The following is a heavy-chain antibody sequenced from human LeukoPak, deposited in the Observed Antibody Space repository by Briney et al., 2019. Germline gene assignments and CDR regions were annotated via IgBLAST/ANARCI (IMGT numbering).Heavy chain of an antibody. CDR1: GGSISNYY. J-gene: IGHJ4*02. Sequence: SETLSLTCTVSGGSISNYYWSWIRQPPGKGLEWIGYIYYSGSTNYNPSLKSRITISIDTSKNQFSLKLSSVTAADTAVYYCARERPSTVTTFDYWGQGTLVTVSS. CDR3: ARERPSTVTTFDY. D-gene: IGHD4-17*01. V-gene: IGHV4-59*12. CDR2: IYYSGST.